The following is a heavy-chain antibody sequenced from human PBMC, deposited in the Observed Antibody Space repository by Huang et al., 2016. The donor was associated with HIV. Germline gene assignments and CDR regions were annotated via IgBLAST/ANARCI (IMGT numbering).Heavy chain of an antibody. CDR1: GYTFNGYW. J-gene: IGHJ3*02. Sequence: EVQLVQSGAVVKKPGESLKISCKGSGYTFNGYWIGWVRQMPGKGLEWMGITDPGDPDTTSSPAFQGQVTISADKSISTAYLQWSGLKASDTAMYYCARQGVGDFVVEPTGLGAFDIWGQGTMVTVSS. D-gene: IGHD2-2*01. CDR2: TDPGDPDT. CDR3: ARQGVGDFVVEPTGLGAFDI. V-gene: IGHV5-51*01.